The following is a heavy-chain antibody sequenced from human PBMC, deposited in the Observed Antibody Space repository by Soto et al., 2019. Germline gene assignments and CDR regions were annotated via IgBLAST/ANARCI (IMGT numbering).Heavy chain of an antibody. V-gene: IGHV5-51*01. Sequence: GESLKISCKGSGYSFTSYWIGWVRQMPGKGLEWMGIIYPGDSDTRYSPSFQGQVTISADKSISTAHLQWSSLKASDTAMYYCARNGIAAAGTTYYYYGMDVWGQGTTVTVSS. CDR2: IYPGDSDT. D-gene: IGHD6-13*01. CDR1: GYSFTSYW. CDR3: ARNGIAAAGTTYYYYGMDV. J-gene: IGHJ6*02.